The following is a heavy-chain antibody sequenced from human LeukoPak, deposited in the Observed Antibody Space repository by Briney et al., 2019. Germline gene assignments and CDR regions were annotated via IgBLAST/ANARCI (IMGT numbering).Heavy chain of an antibody. J-gene: IGHJ4*02. CDR1: GGTFSSYA. Sequence: GASVKVSCKASGGTFSSYAISWVRQAPGQGLEWMGGIIPIFGTANYAQKFQGRVTITADESTSTAYMELSSLRSEDTAVHYCARVGRWYSSSSGPYYFDYWGQGTWSPSPQ. V-gene: IGHV1-69*13. CDR2: IIPIFGTA. D-gene: IGHD6-6*01. CDR3: ARVGRWYSSSSGPYYFDY.